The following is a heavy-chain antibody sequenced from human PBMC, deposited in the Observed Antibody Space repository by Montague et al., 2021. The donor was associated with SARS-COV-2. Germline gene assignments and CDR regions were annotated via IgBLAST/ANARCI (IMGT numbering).Heavy chain of an antibody. Sequence: SETLYLNCTVSGGSTSNSIYYWGWIRQPPGKGLEWIGSIYYTGSTYYNPSLKSRVTISMNTSNNQFFLKLTSVTAADTAVYYCARPGRGYSYGLDAFEVWGQGTMVTVSS. CDR1: GGSTSNSIYY. J-gene: IGHJ3*01. CDR2: IYYTGST. CDR3: ARPGRGYSYGLDAFEV. D-gene: IGHD5-18*01. V-gene: IGHV4-39*01.